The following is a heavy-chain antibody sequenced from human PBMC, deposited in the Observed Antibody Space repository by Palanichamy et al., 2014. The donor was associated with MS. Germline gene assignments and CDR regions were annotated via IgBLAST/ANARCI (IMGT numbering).Heavy chain of an antibody. CDR2: ISGSGGTT. V-gene: IGHV3-23*01. CDR3: AKAIGEYTYSFDY. CDR1: GFTFSGYA. J-gene: IGHJ4*02. D-gene: IGHD4-17*01. Sequence: EVHLLESGGGLVQPGGSLRLSCAASGFTFSGYAMTWVRQAPGKGLEWVSAISGSGGTTYYADSVEGRFTISRDNSKNTLYLQMSSLRAEDTAVYYCAKAIGEYTYSFDYWGQGTLVTVSS.